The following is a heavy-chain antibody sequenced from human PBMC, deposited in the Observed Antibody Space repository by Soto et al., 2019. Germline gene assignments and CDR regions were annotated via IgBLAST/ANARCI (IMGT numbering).Heavy chain of an antibody. D-gene: IGHD3-22*01. V-gene: IGHV3-49*04. CDR3: TGDYYDTRGYYGMDV. CDR2: IRSKAYGGTT. CDR1: GLTFCDYA. Sequence: SLRLSCRASGLTFCDYAMSWVRQAPGKGLGWVGFIRSKAYGGTTENAASVKGRFTISRDDSKSIAYLHMNSLKTEDAAVYYCTGDYYDTRGYYGMDVWGQGTTVTVSS. J-gene: IGHJ6*02.